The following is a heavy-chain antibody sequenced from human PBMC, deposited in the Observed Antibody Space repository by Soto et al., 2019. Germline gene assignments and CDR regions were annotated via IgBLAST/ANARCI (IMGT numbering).Heavy chain of an antibody. Sequence: QVQLVQSGAEVKKPGASVKVSCKASGYTFSSYGISWVRQAPGQGLEWMGWISAYNGNTNYAQKLQDRVTMTTDTSPSTAYMELRSLRSDDTAVYYCARDGVYGSGSYGYYGMDVWGQGTTVTVSS. CDR2: ISAYNGNT. CDR1: GYTFSSYG. CDR3: ARDGVYGSGSYGYYGMDV. V-gene: IGHV1-18*04. D-gene: IGHD3-10*01. J-gene: IGHJ6*02.